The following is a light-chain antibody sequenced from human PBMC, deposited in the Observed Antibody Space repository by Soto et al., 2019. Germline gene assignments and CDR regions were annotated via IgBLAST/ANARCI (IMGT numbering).Light chain of an antibody. V-gene: IGLV2-23*02. CDR3: CSYAGSSTFQYV. Sequence: QSALTQPASVSGSPGQSITISCTGTSSDVGSYNLVSWYQQHPGKAPKLMIYEVSKRPSGVSNRFSGSKSGNTASLTISGLQAEDEADNYCCSYAGSSTFQYVFGTGTKVTVL. J-gene: IGLJ1*01. CDR1: SSDVGSYNL. CDR2: EVS.